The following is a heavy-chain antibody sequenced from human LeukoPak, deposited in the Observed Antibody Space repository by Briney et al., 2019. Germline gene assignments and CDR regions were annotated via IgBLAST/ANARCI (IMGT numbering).Heavy chain of an antibody. J-gene: IGHJ5*02. Sequence: GGSLRLSCAASGFTFSSYGMHWVRQAPGKGLEWVAVISYDGSNKYYADSVKGRFTISRDNSKNTLYLQMNSLRAEDTAVYYCAKEGIWRTFDPWGQGTLVTVSS. CDR2: ISYDGSNK. CDR1: GFTFSSYG. V-gene: IGHV3-30*18. CDR3: AKEGIWRTFDP. D-gene: IGHD2-15*01.